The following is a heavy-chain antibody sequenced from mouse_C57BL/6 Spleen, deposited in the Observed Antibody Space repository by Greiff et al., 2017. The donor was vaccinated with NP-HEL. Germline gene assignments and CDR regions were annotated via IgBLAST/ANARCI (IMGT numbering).Heavy chain of an antibody. CDR3: ARDYYGSPPAWFAY. D-gene: IGHD1-1*01. V-gene: IGHV5-12*01. CDR2: ISNGGGST. J-gene: IGHJ3*01. CDR1: GFTFSDYY. Sequence: VKLVESGGGLVQPGGSLKLSCAASGFTFSDYYMYWVRQTPEKRLEWVAYISNGGGSTYYPDTVKGRFTISRDNAKNTLYLQMSRLKSEDTAMYYGARDYYGSPPAWFAYWGQGTLVTVSA.